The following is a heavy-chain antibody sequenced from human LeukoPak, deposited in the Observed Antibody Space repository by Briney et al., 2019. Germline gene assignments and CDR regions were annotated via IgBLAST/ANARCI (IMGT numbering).Heavy chain of an antibody. D-gene: IGHD2-2*01. Sequence: GASVKVSRKVSGYTLTELSMHWVRQAPGKGLEWMGGFDPEDGETIYAQKFQGRVTMTEDTSTDTAYMELSSLRSEDTAVYYCATIYCSSTSCYRYYYYGMDVWGQGTTVTVSS. CDR2: FDPEDGET. CDR1: GYTLTELS. J-gene: IGHJ6*02. V-gene: IGHV1-24*01. CDR3: ATIYCSSTSCYRYYYYGMDV.